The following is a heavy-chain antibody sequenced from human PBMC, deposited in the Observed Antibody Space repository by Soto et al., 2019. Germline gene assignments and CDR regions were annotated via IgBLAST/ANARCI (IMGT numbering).Heavy chain of an antibody. J-gene: IGHJ6*02. V-gene: IGHV5-51*01. CDR3: ATPSPDSADSMDV. Sequence: GESLKISCKGSGYNFATYWIGWVRQMPEKGLEWMGIIYPGDSDTRYSPSFQGQVTISADKSISTAYLQWSSLKAPDTAIYYCATPSPDSADSMDVWGQGTTVTVS. CDR2: IYPGDSDT. CDR1: GYNFATYW. D-gene: IGHD6-25*01.